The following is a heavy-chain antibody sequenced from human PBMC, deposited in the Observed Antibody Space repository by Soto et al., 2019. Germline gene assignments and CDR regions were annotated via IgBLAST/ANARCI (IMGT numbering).Heavy chain of an antibody. V-gene: IGHV4-59*08. J-gene: IGHJ4*02. D-gene: IGHD6-19*01. Sequence: QVQLQESGPGLVKPSETMSLTCTVAGVSISNSNTYWNWVRQPPGKGLEWIGFVYYRGGTKYNPSLGTQVHISVNAFRNQFSLELTSVTATNTAVYYFARGGGSYSSGWYYDSWGQGTLVTVSS. CDR1: GVSISNSNTY. CDR3: ARGGGSYSSGWYYDS. CDR2: VYYRGGT.